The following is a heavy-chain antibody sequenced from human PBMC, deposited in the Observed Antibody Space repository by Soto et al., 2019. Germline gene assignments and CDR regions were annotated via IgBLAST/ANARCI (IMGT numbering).Heavy chain of an antibody. V-gene: IGHV3-7*05. Sequence: EVHLVESGGGLGQPGGSLRLSCAASGFTFSSYWMSWVRQAPGKGLEWVANIKQDGSEKYYVDSVKGRFTISRDNPNNSLYLQLNCLRAEDTAVYYCARDLISATGFDYWGQGTLVTVSS. D-gene: IGHD2-15*01. CDR2: IKQDGSEK. J-gene: IGHJ4*02. CDR3: ARDLISATGFDY. CDR1: GFTFSSYW.